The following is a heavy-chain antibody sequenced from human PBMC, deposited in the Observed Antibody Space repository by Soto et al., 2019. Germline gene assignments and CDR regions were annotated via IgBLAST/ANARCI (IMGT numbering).Heavy chain of an antibody. CDR3: TTRLKSIFGVVITHFDY. D-gene: IGHD3-3*01. CDR1: SNAW. Sequence: SNAWMNWVRQAPGKGLEWVGRIKSKTDGGTTDYAAPVKSRFTISRDDSKNTLYLQMNSLKTEDTAVYYCTTRLKSIFGVVITHFDYWGQGTLVTVSS. V-gene: IGHV3-15*07. J-gene: IGHJ4*02. CDR2: IKSKTDGGTT.